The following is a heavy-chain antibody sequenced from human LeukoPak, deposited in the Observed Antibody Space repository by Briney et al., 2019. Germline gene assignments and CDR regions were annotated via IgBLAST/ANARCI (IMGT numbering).Heavy chain of an antibody. CDR2: INPNSGGT. V-gene: IGHV1-2*02. CDR3: ARVEAMEGGDY. J-gene: IGHJ4*02. Sequence: ASVKVSRKASGYTFTGYYIHWVRQAPGQGLEWMGWINPNSGGTNYAQKFQGRVTMTRDTSISTAYMELSRLRSDDTAVYYCARVEAMEGGDYWGQGTLVTVSS. CDR1: GYTFTGYY. D-gene: IGHD5-18*01.